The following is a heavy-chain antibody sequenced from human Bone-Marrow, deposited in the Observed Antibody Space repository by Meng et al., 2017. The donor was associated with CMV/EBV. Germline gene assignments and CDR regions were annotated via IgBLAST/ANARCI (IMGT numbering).Heavy chain of an antibody. Sequence: GESLKISCAASGFTFSSYEMNWVRQAPGKGLEWVSYISSSGSTIYYADSVKGRFTISRDNAKNSLYLQMNSLRAEDTAVYYCARDRLYSYGYLDAFDIWGQGTMVTVSS. V-gene: IGHV3-48*03. CDR3: ARDRLYSYGYLDAFDI. CDR2: ISSSGSTI. CDR1: GFTFSSYE. J-gene: IGHJ3*02. D-gene: IGHD5-18*01.